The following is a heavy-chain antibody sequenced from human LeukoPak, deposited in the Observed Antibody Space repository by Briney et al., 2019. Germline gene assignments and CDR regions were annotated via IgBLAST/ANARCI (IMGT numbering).Heavy chain of an antibody. CDR1: GGRFSSYA. Sequence: SVKLCCTASGGRFSSYAFSWVRQGPGQGLEWMGGIIPIFGTAHYAQKFQGRVTITADESTSTAYVELTSLRSEDTAMYYCASEHGYCSSTSCLTWGQGTLVTVSS. CDR3: ASEHGYCSSTSCLT. V-gene: IGHV1-69*13. J-gene: IGHJ4*02. CDR2: IIPIFGTA. D-gene: IGHD2-2*01.